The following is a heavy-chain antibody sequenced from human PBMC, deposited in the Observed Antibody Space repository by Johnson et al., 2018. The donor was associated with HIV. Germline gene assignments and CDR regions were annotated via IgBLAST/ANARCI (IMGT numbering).Heavy chain of an antibody. CDR2: INSDGSST. CDR3: ARDRGRAYYNFWSGTRSACAFDI. CDR1: GFTFGSYA. J-gene: IGHJ3*02. Sequence: VQLVESGGGLVQPGGSLRLSCAASGFTFGSYAMSWVRQAPGKGLVWVSRINSDGSSTSYADSVKGRFTISRDNAKNTLYLQMNSLRAEDTAVYYCARDRGRAYYNFWSGTRSACAFDIWGQGTMVTVSS. V-gene: IGHV3-74*01. D-gene: IGHD3-3*01.